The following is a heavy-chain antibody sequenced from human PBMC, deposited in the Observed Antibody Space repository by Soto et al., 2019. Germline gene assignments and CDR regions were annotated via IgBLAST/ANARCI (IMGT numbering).Heavy chain of an antibody. Sequence: PSETLSLTCTVSGGSISSGGYYWSWIRQHPGKGLEWIGYIYYSGSTYYNPSLKSRVTISVDTSKNQFSLKLSSVTAADTAVYYCAMDVLRFLDPGPPRGDYWGQGTLVTVSS. CDR1: GGSISSGGYY. D-gene: IGHD3-3*01. CDR2: IYYSGST. J-gene: IGHJ4*02. V-gene: IGHV4-31*03. CDR3: AMDVLRFLDPGPPRGDY.